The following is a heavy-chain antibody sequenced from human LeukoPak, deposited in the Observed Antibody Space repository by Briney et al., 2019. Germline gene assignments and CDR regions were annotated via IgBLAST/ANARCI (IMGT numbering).Heavy chain of an antibody. CDR3: ARGPYSGKPIGY. D-gene: IGHD1-26*01. Sequence: GGSLRLSCAASGFTFSSYAMHWVRQAPGKGLEWVAVISYDGSNKYYADSVKGRFTISRDNSKNTLYLQMNSLRAEDTAVYYCARGPYSGKPIGYWGQGTLVTVPS. CDR1: GFTFSSYA. V-gene: IGHV3-30-3*01. CDR2: ISYDGSNK. J-gene: IGHJ4*02.